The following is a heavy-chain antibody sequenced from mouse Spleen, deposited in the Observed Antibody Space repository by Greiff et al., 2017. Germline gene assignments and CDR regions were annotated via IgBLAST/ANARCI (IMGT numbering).Heavy chain of an antibody. D-gene: IGHD2-4*01. V-gene: IGHV7-3*02. CDR3: ARARAYYDYDGFDY. J-gene: IGHJ2*01. Sequence: VQLQESGGGLVQPGGSLRLSCATSGFTFTDYYMSWVRQPPGKALEWLGFIRNKANGYTTEYSASVKGRFTISRDNSQSILYLQMNTLRAEDSATYYCARARAYYDYDGFDYWGQGTTLTVSS. CDR2: IRNKANGYTT. CDR1: GFTFTDYY.